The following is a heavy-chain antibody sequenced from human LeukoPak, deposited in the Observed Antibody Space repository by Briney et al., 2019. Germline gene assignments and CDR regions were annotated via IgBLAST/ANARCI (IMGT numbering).Heavy chain of an antibody. Sequence: SETLSLTCAVYGGSFSGYYWSWIRQPPGKGLEWIGEINHSGSTNYNPSLKSRVTISVDTSKNQFSLKLSSVTAADTAVYHCASLVATTEEGFDPWGQGTLVTVSS. D-gene: IGHD5-12*01. CDR2: INHSGST. V-gene: IGHV4-34*01. J-gene: IGHJ5*02. CDR1: GGSFSGYY. CDR3: ASLVATTEEGFDP.